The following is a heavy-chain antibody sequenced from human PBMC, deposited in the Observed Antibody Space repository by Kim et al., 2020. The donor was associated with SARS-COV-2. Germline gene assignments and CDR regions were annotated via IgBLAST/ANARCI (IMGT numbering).Heavy chain of an antibody. V-gene: IGHV4-31*03. Sequence: SETLSLTCTVSGGSISSGGYYWSWIRQHPGKGLEWIGYIYYSGSTYYNPSLKSRVTISVDTSKNQFSLKLSSVTAADTAVYYCAREGELVIPHNWYFDLWGRGTLVTVSS. D-gene: IGHD2-21*01. CDR3: AREGELVIPHNWYFDL. CDR2: IYYSGST. CDR1: GGSISSGGYY. J-gene: IGHJ2*01.